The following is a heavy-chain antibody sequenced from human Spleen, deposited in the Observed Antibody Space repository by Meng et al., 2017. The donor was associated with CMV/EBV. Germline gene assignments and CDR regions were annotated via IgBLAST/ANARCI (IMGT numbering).Heavy chain of an antibody. CDR2: ISSSSSYI. J-gene: IGHJ5*02. Sequence: CAASGFTFSSYSMNWVRQAPGKGLEWVSSISSSSSYIYYADSVKGRFTISRDNAKNSLYLQMNSLRAEDTAVYYCVVVPAAMDWFDPWGQGTLVTVSS. V-gene: IGHV3-21*01. CDR1: GFTFSSYS. CDR3: VVVPAAMDWFDP. D-gene: IGHD2-2*01.